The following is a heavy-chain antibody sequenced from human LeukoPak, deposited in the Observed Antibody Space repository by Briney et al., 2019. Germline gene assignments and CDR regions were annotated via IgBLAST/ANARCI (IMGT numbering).Heavy chain of an antibody. CDR3: ARARGFRLSDDY. J-gene: IGHJ4*02. V-gene: IGHV1-2*02. D-gene: IGHD3-10*01. CDR1: GYTFTGYY. CDR2: INPNSGGT. Sequence: ASVKVSCKASGYTFTGYYMHWVRQAPGQGLEWMGWINPNSGGTNYAQKFQGRVTMTRDTSISTAYMELGRLRSDDTAVYYCARARGFRLSDDYWGQGTLVTVSS.